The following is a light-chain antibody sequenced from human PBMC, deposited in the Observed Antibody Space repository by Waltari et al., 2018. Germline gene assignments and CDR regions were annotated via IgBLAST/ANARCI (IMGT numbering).Light chain of an antibody. J-gene: IGKJ1*01. V-gene: IGKV3-20*01. Sequence: EIVLTQSPGTLSLSPGERAPLSCRASQSVSRTLSWYQQKPGQAPKLLIYDASIRATGIPDRFTGSGSGTDFSLTISSLEPEDFAIYFCQHYERLPATFGQGTKVEIK. CDR1: QSVSRT. CDR3: QHYERLPAT. CDR2: DAS.